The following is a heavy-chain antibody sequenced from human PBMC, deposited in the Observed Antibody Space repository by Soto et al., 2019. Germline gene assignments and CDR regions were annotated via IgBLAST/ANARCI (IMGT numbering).Heavy chain of an antibody. Sequence: PGGSLRLSCAASGFTFSSYAMHWVRQAPGKGLEWVAVISYDGSNKYYADSVKGRFTISRDNSKNTLYLQMNSLRAEDTAVYYCARSSGSYSATPYYYYYGMDVWGQGTTVTVSS. D-gene: IGHD2-21*01. CDR3: ARSSGSYSATPYYYYYGMDV. CDR2: ISYDGSNK. V-gene: IGHV3-30-3*01. CDR1: GFTFSSYA. J-gene: IGHJ6*02.